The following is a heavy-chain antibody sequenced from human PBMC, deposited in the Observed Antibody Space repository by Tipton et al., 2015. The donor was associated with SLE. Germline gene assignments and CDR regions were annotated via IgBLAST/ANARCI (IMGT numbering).Heavy chain of an antibody. J-gene: IGHJ4*02. D-gene: IGHD3-3*02. CDR3: ATFSQSRLFDY. V-gene: IGHV4-39*07. Sequence: TLSLTCTVSGGSISSINYFWGWIRQPPGKGLEWIGTIYYSGSTYYNLSLKSRVTISVDTSRNQFSLGLISVTAADTAVYYCATFSQSRLFDYWGQGRLVTVSS. CDR1: GGSISSINYF. CDR2: IYYSGST.